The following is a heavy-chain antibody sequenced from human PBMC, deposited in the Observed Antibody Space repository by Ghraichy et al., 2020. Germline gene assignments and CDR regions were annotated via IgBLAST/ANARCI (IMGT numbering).Heavy chain of an antibody. V-gene: IGHV3-7*01. CDR2: IKQDGSEK. J-gene: IGHJ6*02. CDR1: GFTFSSYW. CDR3: ARAEYSSGWRYYYGMDV. D-gene: IGHD6-19*01. Sequence: GGSLRLSCAASGFTFSSYWMTWVRQAPGKGLEWVANIKQDGSEKYYVDSVKGRFTISRDNAKNSLYLQMNSLRAEDTAVYYCARAEYSSGWRYYYGMDVWGQGTTVTVSS.